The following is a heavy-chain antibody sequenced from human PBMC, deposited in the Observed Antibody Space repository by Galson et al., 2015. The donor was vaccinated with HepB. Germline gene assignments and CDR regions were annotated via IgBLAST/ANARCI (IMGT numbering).Heavy chain of an antibody. CDR1: GYTFSRYG. CDR3: ARGGYSYGKFDY. D-gene: IGHD5-18*01. J-gene: IGHJ4*02. V-gene: IGHV1-18*01. CDR2: ISGDNANT. Sequence: SVKVSCKASGYTFSRYGISRVRQAPGQGLEWMGWISGDNANTNYARKLQGRVTMTTDTSTSTAYMELTSLRSDDTAVYYCARGGYSYGKFDYWGQGTLVTVSS.